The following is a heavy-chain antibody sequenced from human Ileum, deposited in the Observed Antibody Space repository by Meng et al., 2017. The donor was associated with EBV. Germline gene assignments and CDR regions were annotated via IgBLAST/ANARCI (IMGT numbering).Heavy chain of an antibody. Sequence: SRPGLGKPWGTRSIPVSVSGGSISRSDWWSWVRQPPGKGLEWIGETSHSGSTNYSPSLKSRVTMSLDKSKNQLSLKLNSVTAADTAVYYCASSDYYRSDYWGQGTLVTVSS. CDR2: TSHSGST. D-gene: IGHD3-22*01. V-gene: IGHV4-4*02. CDR1: GGSISRSDW. CDR3: ASSDYYRSDY. J-gene: IGHJ4*02.